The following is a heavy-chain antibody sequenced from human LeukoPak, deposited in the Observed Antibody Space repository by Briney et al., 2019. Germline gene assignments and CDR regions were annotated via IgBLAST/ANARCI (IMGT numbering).Heavy chain of an antibody. J-gene: IGHJ5*02. V-gene: IGHV1-69*04. Sequence: ASVKVSCKSSGGSFDSYAVSWVRQAPGQGLEWMGRIIPSIGRTNYAQNFQGRVSITADKSTGTAYLAVSSLRVDDTAVYYCARAQFGGVAAAPFDHWGQGNLVIVSS. CDR1: GGSFDSYA. CDR2: IIPSIGRT. CDR3: ARAQFGGVAAAPFDH. D-gene: IGHD2-2*01.